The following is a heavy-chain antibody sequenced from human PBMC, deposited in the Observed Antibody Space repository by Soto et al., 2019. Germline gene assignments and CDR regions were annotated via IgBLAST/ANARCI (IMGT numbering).Heavy chain of an antibody. CDR1: GYTFTGYY. V-gene: IGHV1-2*04. CDR3: ATCGMWLVEYYGMDI. D-gene: IGHD5-12*01. Sequence: ASVKVSCKASGYTFTGYYMHWVRQAPGQGLEWMGWINPNSGGTNYAQKFQGWVTMTRDTSISTAYMELSRLRSDDTAVYYCATCGMWLVEYYGMDIWGQGTTVTVSS. CDR2: INPNSGGT. J-gene: IGHJ6*02.